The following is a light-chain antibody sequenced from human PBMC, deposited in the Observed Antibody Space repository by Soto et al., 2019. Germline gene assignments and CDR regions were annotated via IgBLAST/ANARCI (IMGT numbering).Light chain of an antibody. CDR1: QSVTSTY. V-gene: IGKV3-20*01. CDR3: QQYGSSPT. J-gene: IGKJ4*01. CDR2: DAS. Sequence: EIVLTQSPGTLSLSPGERATLSCRASQSVTSTYLAWYQQKPGQAPRLLIYDASSRATGIPDRFSGSGSGTGFAITIGRLEPEDFAVYYCQQYGSSPTFGGGTKVEIK.